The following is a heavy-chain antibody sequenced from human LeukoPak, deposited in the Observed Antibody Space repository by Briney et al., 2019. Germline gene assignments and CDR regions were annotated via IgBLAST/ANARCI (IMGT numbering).Heavy chain of an antibody. Sequence: GASVKVSCKASGYTFTNYGISWVRQAPGQGLEWMGQINPYNGNTNYAQRLQGRVTMTTDTSTSTSYMELRSLTADDTAVYYCARVTGSYISSRSLLYWGQGTLVTVSS. CDR3: ARVTGSYISSRSLLY. CDR1: GYTFTNYG. D-gene: IGHD6-13*01. J-gene: IGHJ4*02. V-gene: IGHV1-18*01. CDR2: INPYNGNT.